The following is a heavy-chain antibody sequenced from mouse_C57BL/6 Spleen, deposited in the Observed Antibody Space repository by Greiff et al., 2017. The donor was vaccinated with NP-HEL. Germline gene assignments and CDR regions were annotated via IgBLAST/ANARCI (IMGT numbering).Heavy chain of an antibody. V-gene: IGHV5-17*01. D-gene: IGHD1-1*01. CDR2: ISSGSSTI. Sequence: DVKLVESGGGLVKPGGSLKLSCAASGFTFSDYGMHWVRQAPEKGLEWVAYISSGSSTIYYADTVKGRFTISRDNAKNTLFLQMTSLRSEDTAMYYCARGRAVVAFDYWGQGTTLTVSS. CDR1: GFTFSDYG. J-gene: IGHJ2*01. CDR3: ARGRAVVAFDY.